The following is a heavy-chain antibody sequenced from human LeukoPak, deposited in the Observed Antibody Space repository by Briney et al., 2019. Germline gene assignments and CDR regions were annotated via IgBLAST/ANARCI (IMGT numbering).Heavy chain of an antibody. J-gene: IGHJ6*02. CDR1: GFTFSSYW. CDR2: IKQDGSEK. V-gene: IGHV3-7*03. CDR3: ASHQYDFWSGYYSYYYYGMDV. D-gene: IGHD3-3*01. Sequence: GGSLRLSCAASGFTFSSYWMSWVRQAPGKGLEWVANIKQDGSEKYYVDSVKGRFTISRDNAKNSLYLQMNSLRAEDTAVYYCASHQYDFWSGYYSYYYYGMDVWGQGTTVTVS.